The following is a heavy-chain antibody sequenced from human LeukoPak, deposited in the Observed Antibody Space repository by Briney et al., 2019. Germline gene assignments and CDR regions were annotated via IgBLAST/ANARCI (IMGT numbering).Heavy chain of an antibody. CDR3: AGAFQSLGGLSLPDY. D-gene: IGHD3-16*02. J-gene: IGHJ4*02. V-gene: IGHV7-4-1*02. Sequence: GASVKVSCKASGYRFTPYAMNWARQAPGQGLEWMGWIHPSTGNPTYAQGFTGRFVFSLDTSVSTTYLQISSLKAEDTAVYFGAGAFQSLGGLSLPDYWGQGTLLTVSS. CDR1: GYRFTPYA. CDR2: IHPSTGNP.